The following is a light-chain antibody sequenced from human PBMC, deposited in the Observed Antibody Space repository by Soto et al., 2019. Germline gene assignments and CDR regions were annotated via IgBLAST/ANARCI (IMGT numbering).Light chain of an antibody. J-gene: IGLJ2*01. CDR2: EVS. V-gene: IGLV2-8*01. CDR3: TSYAGTSNLV. Sequence: QSVLTQPPSASGSPGQSVTISCTGTSSDVGGYNYVSWYQHHPGKAPKLIIYEVSKRPSGVPDRFSGSKSGNTASLTVSGLQTEDEADSFCTSYAGTSNLVFGGATKLTVL. CDR1: SSDVGGYNY.